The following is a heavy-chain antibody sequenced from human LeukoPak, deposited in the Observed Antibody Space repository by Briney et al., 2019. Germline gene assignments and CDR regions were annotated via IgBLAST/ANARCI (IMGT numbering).Heavy chain of an antibody. J-gene: IGHJ4*02. CDR3: ARSYDTNNRQRFDY. Sequence: SETLSLTCTVSGPSIRSYYWRWIRQPPGKGLEWIAYMYYSESHNYNPSLKSRVPMSGDSSRNQFSLKLNSVTAADTAVYYCARSYDTNNRQRFDYWGQGILVTVSP. V-gene: IGHV4-59*08. CDR1: GPSIRSYY. D-gene: IGHD3-10*01. CDR2: MYYSESH.